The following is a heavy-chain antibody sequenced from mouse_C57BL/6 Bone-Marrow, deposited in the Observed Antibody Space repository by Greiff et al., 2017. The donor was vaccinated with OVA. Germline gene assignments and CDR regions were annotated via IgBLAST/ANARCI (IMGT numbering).Heavy chain of an antibody. J-gene: IGHJ4*01. CDR2: ISNLAYSI. Sequence: EVMLVESGGGLVQPGGSLKLSCAASGFTFSDYGMAWVRQAPRKGPEWVAFISNLAYSIYYADTVTGRFTISRENAKNPLYLEMSSLRSEDTAVYYCEKRRCVFYAMVYWGKRTSVTVSS. CDR1: GFTFSDYG. CDR3: EKRRCVFYAMVY. V-gene: IGHV5-15*01.